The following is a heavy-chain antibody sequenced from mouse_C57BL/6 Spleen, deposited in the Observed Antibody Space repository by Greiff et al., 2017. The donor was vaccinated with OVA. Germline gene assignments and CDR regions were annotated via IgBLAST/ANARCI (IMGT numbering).Heavy chain of an antibody. CDR3: AREDSSGYYAMDY. D-gene: IGHD3-2*02. Sequence: VQLQQSGPELVKPGASVKISCKASGYTFTDYYMNWVKQSHGKSLEWIGDINPNNGGTSYNQKFKGKATLTVDKSSSTAYMELRSLTSEDSAVYDCAREDSSGYYAMDYWGQGTSVTVSS. J-gene: IGHJ4*01. V-gene: IGHV1-26*01. CDR1: GYTFTDYY. CDR2: INPNNGGT.